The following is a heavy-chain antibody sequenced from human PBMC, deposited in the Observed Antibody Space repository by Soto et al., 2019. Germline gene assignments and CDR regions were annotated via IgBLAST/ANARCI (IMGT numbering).Heavy chain of an antibody. CDR2: IYSGGST. V-gene: IGHV3-66*01. D-gene: IGHD2-15*01. J-gene: IGHJ3*02. CDR3: ARKVVVVAANHHDDFHI. Sequence: GGSLRLSCAASGFTVSSNYMSWVRQAPGKGLEWVSVIYSGGSTYDADSVKGRFTISRDNSKNTLYLQMNSLRAEDTAVYYCARKVVVVAANHHDDFHIWGQRTMVTVS. CDR1: GFTVSSNY.